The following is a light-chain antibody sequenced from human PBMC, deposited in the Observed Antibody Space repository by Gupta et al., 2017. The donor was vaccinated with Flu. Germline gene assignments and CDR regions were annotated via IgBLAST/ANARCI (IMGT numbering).Light chain of an antibody. Sequence: QPVLTQPPSASGAPGQTVTMSCSGSNSNIGSNTVDWYQQVPGTAPNLLIYRDNHRHSGVPDRFSGSKSGTSASLTTSGLQSEEEADYYCAAWDDSLNGRVFGGGTKLTV. CDR3: AAWDDSLNGRV. V-gene: IGLV1-44*01. CDR2: RDN. J-gene: IGLJ3*02. CDR1: NSNIGSNT.